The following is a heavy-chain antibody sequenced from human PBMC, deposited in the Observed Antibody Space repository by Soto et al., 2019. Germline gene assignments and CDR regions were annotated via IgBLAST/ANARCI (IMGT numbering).Heavy chain of an antibody. V-gene: IGHV1-8*01. D-gene: IGHD3-3*01. Sequence: ASVKVSCKASGYTFTSYDINWVRQATGQGLEWMGWMNPNSGNTGYAQKFQGRVTMTRNTSISTAYMELSSLRSEDTAVYYCARDSIYYYYMDVWGKGTTVTISS. CDR3: ARDSIYYYYMDV. CDR2: MNPNSGNT. CDR1: GYTFTSYD. J-gene: IGHJ6*03.